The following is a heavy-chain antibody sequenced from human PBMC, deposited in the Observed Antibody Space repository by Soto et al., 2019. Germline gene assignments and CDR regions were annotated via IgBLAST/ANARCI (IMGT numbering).Heavy chain of an antibody. D-gene: IGHD3-10*01. Sequence: GGSLRLSCAASGFTFSSYAMHWVRQAPGKGLEWVAVISYDGSNKYYADSVKGRFTISRDNSKNTLYLQMNSLRAEDTAVYYCARSRGLWFGESLYYFDYWGQGTLVTVSS. CDR2: ISYDGSNK. J-gene: IGHJ4*02. CDR3: ARSRGLWFGESLYYFDY. V-gene: IGHV3-30*04. CDR1: GFTFSSYA.